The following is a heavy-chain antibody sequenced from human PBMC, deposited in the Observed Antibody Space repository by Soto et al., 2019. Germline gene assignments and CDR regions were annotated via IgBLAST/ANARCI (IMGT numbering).Heavy chain of an antibody. CDR3: AKDPKGIVATILDH. Sequence: GGSLRLSCAASGFTFSSYGMHWVRQAPGKGLEWVAVISYDGSNKYYADSVKGRFTISRDNSKNTLYLQMNSLRAEDTAVYYCAKDPKGIVATILDHWGQGTLVTVSS. V-gene: IGHV3-30*18. J-gene: IGHJ4*02. CDR1: GFTFSSYG. D-gene: IGHD5-12*01. CDR2: ISYDGSNK.